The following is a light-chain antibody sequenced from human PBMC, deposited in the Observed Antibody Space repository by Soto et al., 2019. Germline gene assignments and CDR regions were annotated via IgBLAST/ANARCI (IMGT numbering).Light chain of an antibody. V-gene: IGKV1-8*01. CDR1: QGISSY. CDR3: QQYYSYPPT. J-gene: IGKJ1*01. Sequence: AVRMTQYPSSFSASTGDRVTITCRASQGISSYLAWYQQKPGKAPKLLIYAASTLQSGVPSRFSGSGSGTDFTLTISCLQSEDFATYYCQQYYSYPPTFGHGTKVDIK. CDR2: AAS.